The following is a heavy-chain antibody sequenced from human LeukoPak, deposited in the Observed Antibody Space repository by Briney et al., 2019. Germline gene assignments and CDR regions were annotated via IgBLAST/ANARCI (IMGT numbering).Heavy chain of an antibody. V-gene: IGHV3-23*01. Sequence: GGSLRLSCAASGFTFSSYAMSWVRQAPGKGLEWVSAISGSGGSTYYADSVKGRFTISRDNSKNTLYLQMNSLRAEDTAVYYCAKDLVQLWLFGPFDYWGQGTLVTVSS. D-gene: IGHD5-18*01. J-gene: IGHJ4*02. CDR3: AKDLVQLWLFGPFDY. CDR1: GFTFSSYA. CDR2: ISGSGGST.